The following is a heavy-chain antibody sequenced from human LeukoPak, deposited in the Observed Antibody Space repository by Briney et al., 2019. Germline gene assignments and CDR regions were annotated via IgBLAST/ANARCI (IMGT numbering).Heavy chain of an antibody. CDR1: GFTFSSYS. Sequence: GGSLRLSCAASGFTFSSYSMNWVRQAPGKGLERVSYITSGSGTISYADSVKGRFTISRDNAKNSLYLQMNSLRDEDTAVYYCARVRGSGWYFFDYWGQGTLVTVSS. J-gene: IGHJ4*02. D-gene: IGHD6-19*01. CDR2: ITSGSGTI. V-gene: IGHV3-48*02. CDR3: ARVRGSGWYFFDY.